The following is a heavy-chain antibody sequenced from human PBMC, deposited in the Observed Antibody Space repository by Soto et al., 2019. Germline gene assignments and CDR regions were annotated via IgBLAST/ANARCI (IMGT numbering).Heavy chain of an antibody. V-gene: IGHV3-30*04. CDR1: GFTFRTYA. D-gene: IGHD3-10*01. Sequence: QVQLVESGGGVVQPGRSLRLSCVASGFTFRTYAMHWVRQAPGKALEWVAVMSFDGSNKYYADSVKGRFTISRDNSKNTLYLQVNTLRAEDTAVYYCARTTMVRGDSTFYYYYPMDVWGQGTTVTVSA. CDR2: MSFDGSNK. CDR3: ARTTMVRGDSTFYYYYPMDV. J-gene: IGHJ6*01.